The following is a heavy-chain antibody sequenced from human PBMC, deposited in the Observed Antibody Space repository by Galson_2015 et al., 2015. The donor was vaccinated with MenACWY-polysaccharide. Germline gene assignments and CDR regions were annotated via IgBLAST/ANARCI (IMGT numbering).Heavy chain of an antibody. CDR3: ARKFDY. V-gene: IGHV4-4*02. J-gene: IGHJ4*02. CDR2: ISHRGTT. Sequence: SETLSLTCAVSGASISRSDWWTWVRQPPGKGLEWIGEISHRGTTNYNPSLKSRVTISVDKSRNQSSLKLNSVTAADTAVYYCARKFDYWGQGSLVTVPS. CDR1: GASISRSDW.